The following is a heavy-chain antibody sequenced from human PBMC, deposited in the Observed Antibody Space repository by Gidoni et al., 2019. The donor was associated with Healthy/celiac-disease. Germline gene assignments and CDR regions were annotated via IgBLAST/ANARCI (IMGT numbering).Heavy chain of an antibody. CDR1: GYTFTSYD. V-gene: IGHV1-8*01. J-gene: IGHJ3*02. D-gene: IGHD3-22*01. CDR2: MNPNSGNT. CDR3: ARGTTMIVVVINDAFDI. Sequence: QVQLVQSGAEVKKPGASVKVSCKASGYTFTSYDINWVRQATGQGLEWMGWMNPNSGNTGYAQKFQGRVTMTRNTSISTAYMELSSLRSEDTAVYYCARGTTMIVVVINDAFDIWGQGTMVTVSS.